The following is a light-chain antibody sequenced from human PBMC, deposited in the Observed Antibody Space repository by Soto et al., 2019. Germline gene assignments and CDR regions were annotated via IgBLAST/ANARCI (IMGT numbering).Light chain of an antibody. CDR1: QSVSSYY. CDR2: AAS. V-gene: IGKV3-20*01. CDR3: QQYGSSPT. J-gene: IGKJ5*01. Sequence: EFVLTQSPGTLSLSPGERATLSCRASQSVSSYYLAWYQQKPGQAPRLLIYAASSRATGIPDRFSGSGSGTDFTLTISRLEPEDFAVYYCQQYGSSPTFGQGTRLEIK.